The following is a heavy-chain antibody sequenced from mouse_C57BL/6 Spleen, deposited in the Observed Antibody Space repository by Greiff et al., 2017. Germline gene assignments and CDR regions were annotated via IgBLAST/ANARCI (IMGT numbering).Heavy chain of an antibody. J-gene: IGHJ4*01. D-gene: IGHD2-3*01. V-gene: IGHV1-80*01. CDR2: IYPGDGDT. CDR3: ARRDGYYRMDY. Sequence: VQLQQSGAELVKPGASVKISCKASGYAFSSYWMNRVKQRPGKGLEWIGQIYPGDGDTNYNGKFKGKATLTADKSSSTAYMQLSSLTSEDSAVYFCARRDGYYRMDYWGQGTSVTVSS. CDR1: GYAFSSYW.